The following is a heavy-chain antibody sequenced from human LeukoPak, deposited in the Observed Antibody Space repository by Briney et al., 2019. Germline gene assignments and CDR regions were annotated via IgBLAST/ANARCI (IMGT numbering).Heavy chain of an antibody. V-gene: IGHV1-69*06. CDR3: ARIGVTSAGDFDY. J-gene: IGHJ4*02. D-gene: IGHD4-11*01. CDR1: GGTFSSYA. Sequence: ASVKVSCKASGGTFSSYAISWVRQAPGQGLEWMGGIIPIFGTANYAQKFQGRVTITADKSTSTAYMELSRLRSEDTAVYYCARIGVTSAGDFDYWGQGTLVTVSS. CDR2: IIPIFGTA.